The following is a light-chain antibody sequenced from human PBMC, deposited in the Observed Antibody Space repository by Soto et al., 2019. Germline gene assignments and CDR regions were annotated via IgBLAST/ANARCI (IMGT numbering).Light chain of an antibody. Sequence: QSALTEPATVSGSPGQSITISCTGTRRDVGNYNLVSWYQQHPGKAPKLMIYEVNKRPSGFSNRFSGSKSGNTASLTISGLQAEDEADYYCCSYAGSDTWAFGGGTKVTVL. CDR3: CSYAGSDTWA. J-gene: IGLJ3*02. CDR1: RRDVGNYNL. CDR2: EVN. V-gene: IGLV2-23*02.